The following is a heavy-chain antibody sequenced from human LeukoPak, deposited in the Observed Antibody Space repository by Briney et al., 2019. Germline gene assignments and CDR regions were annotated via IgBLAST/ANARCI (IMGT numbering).Heavy chain of an antibody. CDR1: GFTVSSNY. V-gene: IGHV3-53*04. D-gene: IGHD2-2*01. J-gene: IGHJ6*02. Sequence: PGGSLRLSCAASGFTVSSNYMSWVRQAPGKGLEWVSVIYSGGSTYYADSVKGRFTISRHNSKNTLYLQMNSLRAEDTAVYYCARDRRPAAAHYYYGMDVWGQGTTVTVSS. CDR2: IYSGGST. CDR3: ARDRRPAAAHYYYGMDV.